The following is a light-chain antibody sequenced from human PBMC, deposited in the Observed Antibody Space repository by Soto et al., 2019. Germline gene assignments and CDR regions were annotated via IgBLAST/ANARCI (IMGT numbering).Light chain of an antibody. J-gene: IGLJ2*01. CDR3: SSQTGSATVL. Sequence: QSALPQPASVSGSPGQSITISCTGTSSDVGAYNFVSWYQQFPGKAPKLMIYEVSNRPSGVSDRFSGSKSGNTASLIISGLQAEDEADYYCSSQTGSATVLFGGGTKVTVL. CDR1: SSDVGAYNF. CDR2: EVS. V-gene: IGLV2-14*01.